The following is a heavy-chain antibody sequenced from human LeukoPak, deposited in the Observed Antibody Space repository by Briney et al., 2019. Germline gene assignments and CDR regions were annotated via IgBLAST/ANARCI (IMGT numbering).Heavy chain of an antibody. CDR2: INPNSGGT. CDR3: ASRKTPYCGGDCYSGYYYYGMDV. J-gene: IGHJ6*02. Sequence: GASVKVSCKASGYTFTSYYMHWVRQAPGQGLEWMGWINPNSGGTNYAQKFQGRVTMTRDTSISTAYMELSRLRSDDTAVYYCASRKTPYCGGDCYSGYYYYGMDVWGQGTTVTVSS. V-gene: IGHV1-2*02. D-gene: IGHD2-21*02. CDR1: GYTFTSYY.